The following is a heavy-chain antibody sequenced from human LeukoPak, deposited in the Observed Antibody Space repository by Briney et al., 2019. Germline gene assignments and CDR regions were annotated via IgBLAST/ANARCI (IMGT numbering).Heavy chain of an antibody. D-gene: IGHD3-16*01. CDR3: AREGGRDDAFDI. V-gene: IGHV3-74*01. CDR2: ISSDGSTI. CDR1: GFTFSRYW. J-gene: IGHJ3*02. Sequence: GGSLRLSCAASGFTFSRYWMHWVRQAPGKGLVWVSLISSDGSTISHADSVKGRFTISRDNAKNTMFLQMNSLRAEDTAVYYCAREGGRDDAFDIWGQGTMVIVSS.